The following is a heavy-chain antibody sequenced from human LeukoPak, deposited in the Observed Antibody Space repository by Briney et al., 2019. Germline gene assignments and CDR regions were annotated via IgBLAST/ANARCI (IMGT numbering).Heavy chain of an antibody. J-gene: IGHJ4*02. CDR1: GFTFSSYA. CDR3: AKTTTLLGYCSSTNCRGFDY. CDR2: ISGSGGST. V-gene: IGHV3-23*01. Sequence: QPGGSLRLSCAASGFTFSSYAMSWVRQAPGKGLEWVSAISGSGGSTYYADSVKGRFTISRDNAKNTLYLQMNSLRAEDTAVYYCAKTTTLLGYCSSTNCRGFDYWGQGTLVTVSS. D-gene: IGHD2-2*01.